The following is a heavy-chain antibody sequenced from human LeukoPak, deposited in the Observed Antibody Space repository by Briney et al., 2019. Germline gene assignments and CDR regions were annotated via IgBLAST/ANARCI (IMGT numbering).Heavy chain of an antibody. J-gene: IGHJ5*01. V-gene: IGHV3-30*04. Sequence: GGSLRLSCAASGFTFNSYAMHWVRQAPGKGLEWVAVISSDGSHKYYADSVKGRFTISRDNSKNTLYLQMKTLRSEDTAVYYCGYYNSGSYSTPDSWGQGTQVTVSS. D-gene: IGHD3-10*01. CDR1: GFTFNSYA. CDR3: GYYNSGSYSTPDS. CDR2: ISSDGSHK.